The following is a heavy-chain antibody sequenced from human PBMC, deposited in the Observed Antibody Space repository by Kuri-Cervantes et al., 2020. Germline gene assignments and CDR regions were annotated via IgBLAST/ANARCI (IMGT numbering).Heavy chain of an antibody. V-gene: IGHV3-23*01. CDR1: GFTFSSYA. Sequence: GESLKISCAASGFTFSSYAMSWVRQAPGKGLEWVSTISSSGGSTYYADSVKGRFAISRDNSKNTLYLQTNSLRAEDTAVYYCARDGIAGGLDYWGQGTLVTVSS. CDR2: ISSSGGST. J-gene: IGHJ4*02. CDR3: ARDGIAGGLDY. D-gene: IGHD2-21*01.